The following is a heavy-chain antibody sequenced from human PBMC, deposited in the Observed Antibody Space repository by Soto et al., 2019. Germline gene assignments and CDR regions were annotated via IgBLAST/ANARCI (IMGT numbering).Heavy chain of an antibody. J-gene: IGHJ4*02. CDR3: ALEGPPGHDYSNYGAFDY. D-gene: IGHD4-4*01. Sequence: QVQLVQSGAEVKKPGASVKVSCKASGYTFTGYYMHWVRQAPGQGLEWMGWINPNSGGTNYAQKFQGRFTMTRDTSISTAYMELSRLRSDDTAVYYCALEGPPGHDYSNYGAFDYWGQGTLVTVSS. CDR1: GYTFTGYY. V-gene: IGHV1-2*02. CDR2: INPNSGGT.